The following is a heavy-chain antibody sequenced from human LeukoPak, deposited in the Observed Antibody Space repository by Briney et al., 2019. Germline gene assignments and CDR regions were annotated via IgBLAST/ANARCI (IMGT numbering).Heavy chain of an antibody. J-gene: IGHJ5*02. CDR3: ARAHLQYDSSGYYSP. D-gene: IGHD3-22*01. V-gene: IGHV4-4*07. Sequence: SETLSLTCSVSGSSISSYFWSWIRQPAGKGLEWIGRIYTRGSTDYNPSLKSRVTISVDTSKNQFSLKLSSVTAADTAVYYCARAHLQYDSSGYYSPWGQGTLVTVSS. CDR2: IYTRGST. CDR1: GSSISSYF.